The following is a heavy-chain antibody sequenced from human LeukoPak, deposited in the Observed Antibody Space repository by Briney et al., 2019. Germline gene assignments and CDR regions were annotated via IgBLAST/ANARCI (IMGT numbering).Heavy chain of an antibody. CDR2: IIPIFGTP. CDR3: ARPYDSSGYTYGMNV. J-gene: IGHJ6*02. V-gene: IGHV1-69*13. D-gene: IGHD3-22*01. Sequence: VASVKVSCKASGGTFSSYAISWVRQAPGQGLEWMGGIIPIFGTPNYAQKFQGRVTITADESTSTAYMELSSLRSEDTAVYYCARPYDSSGYTYGMNVWGQGTTVTVPS. CDR1: GGTFSSYA.